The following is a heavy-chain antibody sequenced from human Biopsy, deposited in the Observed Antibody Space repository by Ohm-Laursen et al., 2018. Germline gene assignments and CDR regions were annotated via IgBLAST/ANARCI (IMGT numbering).Heavy chain of an antibody. V-gene: IGHV4-38-2*02. CDR3: GNEVHGRDY. J-gene: IGHJ4*02. CDR2: IYHIGST. CDR1: GYSISTAYY. Sequence: GTLSLTCSVSGYSISTAYYWAWIRQPPGKGLEWIASIYHIGSTNYNPSLKSRVSISVDTSKNQFSLKLTSVTSADTAVYFCGNEVHGRDYWGLGALVTVSS. D-gene: IGHD2-15*01.